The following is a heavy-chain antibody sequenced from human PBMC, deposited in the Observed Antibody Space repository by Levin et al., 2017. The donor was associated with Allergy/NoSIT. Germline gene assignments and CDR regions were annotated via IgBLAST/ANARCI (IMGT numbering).Heavy chain of an antibody. J-gene: IGHJ4*02. V-gene: IGHV3-7*01. Sequence: AGGSLRLSCAASGFTFSSYWMSWVRQAPGKGLEWVANIKQDGSEKYYVDSVKGRFTISRDNAKNSLYLQMNSLRAEDTAVYYCARDPAVAGTATGWFSDYWGQGTLVTVSS. CDR2: IKQDGSEK. D-gene: IGHD6-19*01. CDR1: GFTFSSYW. CDR3: ARDPAVAGTATGWFSDY.